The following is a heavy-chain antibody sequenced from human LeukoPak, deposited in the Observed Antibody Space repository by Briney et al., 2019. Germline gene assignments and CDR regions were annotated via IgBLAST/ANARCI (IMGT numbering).Heavy chain of an antibody. CDR1: GGSISSGSYY. CDR2: IYTSGST. CDR3: ARDTYYYDSSGYGPYYFDY. V-gene: IGHV4-61*02. D-gene: IGHD3-22*01. Sequence: PSQTLSLTCTVSGGSISSGSYYWSWIRQPAGKGLEWIGRIYTSGSTNYNPSLKSRVTISVDTSKNQFSLKLSSVTAADTAVYYCARDTYYYDSSGYGPYYFDYWGQGTLVTVSS. J-gene: IGHJ4*02.